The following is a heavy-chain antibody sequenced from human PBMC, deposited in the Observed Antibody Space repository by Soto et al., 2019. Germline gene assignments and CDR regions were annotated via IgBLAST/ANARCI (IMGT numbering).Heavy chain of an antibody. J-gene: IGHJ6*02. V-gene: IGHV1-2*04. D-gene: IGHD3-9*01. Sequence: ASVKVSCKASGYTFTGYYMHWVRQAPGQGLEWMGWINPNSGGTNYAQKFQGWVTMTRDTSISTAYMELSRLRSDDTAVYYCARVPPDILTGYTYYYYSGMDVWGQGTTVTVSS. CDR3: ARVPPDILTGYTYYYYSGMDV. CDR2: INPNSGGT. CDR1: GYTFTGYY.